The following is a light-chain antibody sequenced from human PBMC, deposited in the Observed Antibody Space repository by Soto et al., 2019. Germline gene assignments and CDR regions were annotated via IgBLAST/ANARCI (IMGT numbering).Light chain of an antibody. CDR2: EVT. CDR3: SSYAGSNSYV. V-gene: IGLV2-8*01. Sequence: QSALTQPPSASGSPGQSVTISCTGTSSDVGGYNYISWYQQHPGTAPKLMIYEVTKRPSGVPDRFSGSKSGNTASLTVSGLQAEDEADYYCSSYAGSNSYVFGTGTKLTVL. CDR1: SSDVGGYNY. J-gene: IGLJ1*01.